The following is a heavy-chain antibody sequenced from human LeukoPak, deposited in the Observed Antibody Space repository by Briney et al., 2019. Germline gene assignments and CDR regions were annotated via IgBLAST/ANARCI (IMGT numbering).Heavy chain of an antibody. D-gene: IGHD3-10*01. V-gene: IGHV4-59*01. J-gene: IGHJ3*02. CDR2: IYYSGST. CDR1: GGSISNYY. Sequence: PSETLSLTCTVSGGSISNYYWSWIRQPPGKGLEWIGFIYYSGSTNYNPSLKSRVTISVDMSKNQFSLKLNSVTAADTAVYYCARSSYYYAADAFDIWGQGTMVTVSS. CDR3: ARSSYYYAADAFDI.